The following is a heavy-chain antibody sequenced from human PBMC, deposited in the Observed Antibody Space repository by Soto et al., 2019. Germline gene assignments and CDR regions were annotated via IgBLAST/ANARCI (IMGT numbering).Heavy chain of an antibody. V-gene: IGHV4-39*01. CDR3: ARLTGYCSGDSCRIDY. CDR1: GGSISSISYY. CDR2: SYYSGNT. Sequence: QLQLQESGPGLVKPSETLSLTCTVSGGSISSISYYWGWMRQPPGKGLEWIGSSYYSGNTYHNLPLSSRVTICVDTSTLQFSPKLSSVSAADTAVYFCARLTGYCSGDSCRIDYWGQGTLVPVSS. D-gene: IGHD2-15*01. J-gene: IGHJ4*02.